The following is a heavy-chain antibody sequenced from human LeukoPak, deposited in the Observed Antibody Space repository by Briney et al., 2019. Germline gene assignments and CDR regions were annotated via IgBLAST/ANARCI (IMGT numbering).Heavy chain of an antibody. CDR3: ARGGAYPHNWFDP. Sequence: GGSLRLSCAVSGFTFSTYAMHWVRQTPGKGLEWVTVTSYDGSEKYYADSVKGRFTISRDNSKNTLYLQMYSLRAEDTALYHCARGGAYPHNWFDPWGQGTLVTVSS. V-gene: IGHV3-30*04. J-gene: IGHJ5*02. CDR2: TSYDGSEK. CDR1: GFTFSTYA.